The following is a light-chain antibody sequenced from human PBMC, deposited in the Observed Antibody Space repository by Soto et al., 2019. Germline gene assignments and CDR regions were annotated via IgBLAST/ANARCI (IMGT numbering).Light chain of an antibody. J-gene: IGKJ2*01. CDR3: QQYNSWPYT. CDR2: GAS. Sequence: EIVMTQSPATLSVSPGERATLSCRARQSVSSNLGWYQQKPGQSPMLLMYGASTRATGIPARFTGSGSGTEFTLTISSLQSEDFAVYYCQQYNSWPYTFGQGTKLEIK. V-gene: IGKV3-15*01. CDR1: QSVSSN.